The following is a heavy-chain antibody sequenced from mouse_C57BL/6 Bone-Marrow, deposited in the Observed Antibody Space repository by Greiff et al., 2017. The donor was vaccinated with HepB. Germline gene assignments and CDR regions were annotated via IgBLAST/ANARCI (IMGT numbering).Heavy chain of an antibody. J-gene: IGHJ1*03. Sequence: VHLVESGPELVKPGASVKLSCKASGYTFTSYDINWVKQRPGQGLEWIGWIYPRDGSTKYNEKFKGKATLTVDTSSSTAYMELHSLTSEDSAVYFCARSSYYGPWYFDVSGTGTTVTVSS. V-gene: IGHV1-85*01. CDR1: GYTFTSYD. CDR2: IYPRDGST. CDR3: ARSSYYGPWYFDV. D-gene: IGHD1-2*01.